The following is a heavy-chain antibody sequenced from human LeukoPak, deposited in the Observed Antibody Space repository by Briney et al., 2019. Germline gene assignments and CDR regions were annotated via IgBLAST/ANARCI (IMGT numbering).Heavy chain of an antibody. CDR3: AKLSSPYYFDY. CDR2: ISANNGGP. V-gene: IGHV3-23*01. Sequence: GGSLRLSCAASGFTFSNYAMTWVRQAPGKGLEWVSTISANNGGPYYADSVKGRFTISRDNSKNTLYLQMNSLRAEDTAVYYCAKLSSPYYFDYWGQGTLVTVSS. J-gene: IGHJ4*02. CDR1: GFTFSNYA.